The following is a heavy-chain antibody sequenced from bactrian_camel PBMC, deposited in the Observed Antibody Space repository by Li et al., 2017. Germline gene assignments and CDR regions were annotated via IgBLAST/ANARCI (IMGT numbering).Heavy chain of an antibody. CDR1: DFTSEPSFDQFD. V-gene: IGHV3S60*01. CDR2: TRSDETT. J-gene: IGHJ4*01. Sequence: HVQLVESGGGSVQPGGSLTLSCTVSDFTSEPSFDQFDMGWYRQAPGNDCELVSLTRSDETTLYGASVEGRFTVSRDNSKNTLYLEMNSLKPEDTAKYYCAGDWGVSRNSKLCYDGRWSFAPRAWARGPRSPSP. D-gene: IGHD1*01.